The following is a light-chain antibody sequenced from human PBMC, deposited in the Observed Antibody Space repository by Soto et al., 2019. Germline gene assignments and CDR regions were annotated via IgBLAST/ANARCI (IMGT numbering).Light chain of an antibody. Sequence: DIQMTQSPSSLSASVGDRVTITCRASQSVGSYLHWYQQKPGKAPKLLIYAVSSLHSGVPSRFSGGGSGTDFTLTISSLHPDDFATYYCQQSYSTPHTFGQGTKLEI. CDR1: QSVGSY. J-gene: IGKJ2*01. V-gene: IGKV1-39*01. CDR3: QQSYSTPHT. CDR2: AVS.